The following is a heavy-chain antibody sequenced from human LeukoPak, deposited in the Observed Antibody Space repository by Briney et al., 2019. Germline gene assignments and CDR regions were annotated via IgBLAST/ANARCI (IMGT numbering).Heavy chain of an antibody. D-gene: IGHD6-19*01. V-gene: IGHV3-23*01. J-gene: IGHJ6*02. CDR2: ISGSGDRA. CDR3: ARDSSSSNYYFGMDV. Sequence: GGSLRLSCAAPGFTFSSYAINWVRQAPGKGLAWISGISGSGDRAYYADSVKRRFTISRDNSKNTLYLQMNSLRADDTALYYCARDSSSSNYYFGMDVWGQGTTVTVSS. CDR1: GFTFSSYA.